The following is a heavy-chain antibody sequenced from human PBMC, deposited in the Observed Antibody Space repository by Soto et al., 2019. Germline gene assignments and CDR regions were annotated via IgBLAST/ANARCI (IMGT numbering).Heavy chain of an antibody. J-gene: IGHJ4*02. D-gene: IGHD2-2*01. V-gene: IGHV4-31*03. CDR3: ARSSTSANYFDY. CDR2: IYYSGST. Sequence: QVQLQESGPGLVKPSQTLSLTCTVSGGSISSGGYYWSWIRQHPGKGLEWIGYIYYSGSTYYNPSLKGRVTISVDTPKNQFSLKLTSVAAADTAVYYCARSSTSANYFDYWGQGTLVTVSS. CDR1: GGSISSGGYY.